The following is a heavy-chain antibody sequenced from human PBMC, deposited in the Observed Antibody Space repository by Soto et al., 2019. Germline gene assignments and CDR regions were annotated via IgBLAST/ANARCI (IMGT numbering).Heavy chain of an antibody. CDR2: INEDGSEN. V-gene: IGHV3-7*01. CDR3: ARGGKEFAY. Sequence: PVGSLRLSCAASGFTFSSYWLSWVRQAPGKGLEWVANINEDGSENHYVDSLKGRFTISRDNAKNSLYLQMNSLRVEDTAVYHCARGGKEFAYWGQGTLVTVSS. CDR1: GFTFSSYW. J-gene: IGHJ4*02.